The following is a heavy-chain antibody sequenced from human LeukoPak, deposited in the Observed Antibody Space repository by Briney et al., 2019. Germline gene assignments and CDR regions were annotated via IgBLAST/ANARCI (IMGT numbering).Heavy chain of an antibody. CDR3: ARTYSNYKKHYYYCYVDF. V-gene: IGHV1-46*01. CDR1: GYTFTGYY. CDR2: INPSGGST. J-gene: IGHJ6*03. Sequence: ASVKVSCKASGYTFTGYYMHWVRQAPGQGLEWMGLINPSGGSTNYAQKFQGRVTMTRDTSTSTVYMELSSLRAEDTAVYYCARTYSNYKKHYYYCYVDFWGKGTTVTVSS. D-gene: IGHD4-11*01.